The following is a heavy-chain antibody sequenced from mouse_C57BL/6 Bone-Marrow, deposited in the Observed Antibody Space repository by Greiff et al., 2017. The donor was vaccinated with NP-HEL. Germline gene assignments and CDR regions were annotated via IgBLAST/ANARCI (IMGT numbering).Heavy chain of an antibody. Sequence: EVMLVESGGGLVQPGGSLKLSCAASGFTFSDYGMAWVRQAPRKGPEWVAFISNLAYSIYYADTVTGRFTISRENAKNTLYLEMSSLRSEDTAMYYCARHYYGSAFAYWGQGTLVTVSA. CDR1: GFTFSDYG. CDR2: ISNLAYSI. J-gene: IGHJ3*01. V-gene: IGHV5-15*01. CDR3: ARHYYGSAFAY. D-gene: IGHD1-1*01.